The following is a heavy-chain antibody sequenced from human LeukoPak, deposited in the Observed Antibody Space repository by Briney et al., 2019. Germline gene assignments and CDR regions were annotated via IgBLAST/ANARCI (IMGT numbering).Heavy chain of an antibody. Sequence: GESLKIPCKGSGYSFTSYWIGWVRQMPGKGLEWMGIIYPGDSDTIYSPSFQDQVTIPADKSISTAYLQWNSLKASETAIYYCARHGDYFYYMDVWGKGTTVTISS. CDR2: IYPGDSDT. J-gene: IGHJ6*03. CDR3: ARHGDYFYYMDV. CDR1: GYSFTSYW. V-gene: IGHV5-51*01.